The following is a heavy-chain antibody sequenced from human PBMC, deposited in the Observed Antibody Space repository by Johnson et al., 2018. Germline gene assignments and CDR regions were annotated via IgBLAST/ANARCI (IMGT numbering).Heavy chain of an antibody. CDR1: GFTVSSNY. Sequence: VQLVQSGGGLIQPGGSLRLSCAASGFTVSSNYMTWVRQAPGKGLEWVSVIYSGGSTYYADSVKGRFTISRESSKNMLYLQVSSLRTEDTAVYYCARSRHCSGGNCQSWYYYDMDVWGTGTTVTVSS. V-gene: IGHV3-66*03. J-gene: IGHJ6*03. CDR2: IYSGGST. D-gene: IGHD2-15*01. CDR3: ARSRHCSGGNCQSWYYYDMDV.